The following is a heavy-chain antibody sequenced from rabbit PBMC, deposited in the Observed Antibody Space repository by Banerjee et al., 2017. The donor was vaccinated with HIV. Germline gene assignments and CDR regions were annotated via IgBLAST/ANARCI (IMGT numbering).Heavy chain of an antibody. D-gene: IGHD2-1*01. CDR2: INTGSGSS. V-gene: IGHV1S40*01. Sequence: QSLEESGGDLVKPGASLTLTCTASGFTISSSDYMCWVRQAPGKGLEWIGHINTGSGSSYYASWAKGRFTVSKTSSTTVTLQMTSLTAADTATYFCAREVYSYDDYGDYDLWGPGTLVTVS. J-gene: IGHJ4*01. CDR3: AREVYSYDDYGDYDL. CDR1: GFTISSSDY.